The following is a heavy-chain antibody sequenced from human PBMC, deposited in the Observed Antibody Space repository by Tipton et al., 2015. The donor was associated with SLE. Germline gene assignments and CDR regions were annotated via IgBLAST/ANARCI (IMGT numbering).Heavy chain of an antibody. Sequence: TLSLTCTVSGGSISSYYWSWIRQPPGKGLEWIGYIYYSGSTYYNPSLKSRVTISVDTSKNQFSLKLSSVTAADTAVYYCARQSDGDYFDYWGQGTLVTVSS. CDR2: IYYSGST. J-gene: IGHJ4*02. V-gene: IGHV4-59*08. CDR1: GGSISSYY. D-gene: IGHD3-16*01. CDR3: ARQSDGDYFDY.